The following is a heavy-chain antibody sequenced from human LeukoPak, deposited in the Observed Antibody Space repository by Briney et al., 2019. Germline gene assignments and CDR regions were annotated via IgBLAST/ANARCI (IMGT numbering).Heavy chain of an antibody. CDR1: GGSISSYY. Sequence: PSETLSLTCTVSGGSISSYYWSWIRQPPGKGLEWIGYIYYSGSTNYNPSLKSRVTISVDTSKNQFPLKLSSVTAADTAVYYCARTGPRQLFDYWGQGTLVTVSS. V-gene: IGHV4-59*01. CDR2: IYYSGST. CDR3: ARTGPRQLFDY. J-gene: IGHJ4*02. D-gene: IGHD6-13*01.